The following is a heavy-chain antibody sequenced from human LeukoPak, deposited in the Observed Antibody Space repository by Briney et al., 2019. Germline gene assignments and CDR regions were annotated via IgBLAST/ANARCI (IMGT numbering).Heavy chain of an antibody. D-gene: IGHD6-6*01. CDR2: ITPFFGVA. J-gene: IGHJ6*02. Sequence: SVKVSCKASGGNFGNFVIHWVRQAPGQGLEWMGRITPFFGVANYAQTFQDRVTFTADKITNTAYMQISSLKSEDTAVYFCARDTNEEYSSSSDGLAIWGQGTTVTVSS. CDR1: GGNFGNFV. CDR3: ARDTNEEYSSSSDGLAI. V-gene: IGHV1-69*04.